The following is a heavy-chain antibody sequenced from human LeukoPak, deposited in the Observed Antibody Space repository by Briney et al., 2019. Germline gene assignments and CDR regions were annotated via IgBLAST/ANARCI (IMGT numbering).Heavy chain of an antibody. J-gene: IGHJ4*02. V-gene: IGHV5-10-1*01. CDR2: IDPSDSYT. CDR3: ARETPTGGSGSYYSFDY. CDR1: GYSFTSYW. Sequence: GESLKISGKGSGYSFTSYWISWVRQMPGKGLEWMGRIDPSDSYTNYRPSFQGHVTISADKSISTAYLQWSSLKASDTVMYYCARETPTGGSGSYYSFDYWGQGTLVTVSS. D-gene: IGHD3-10*01.